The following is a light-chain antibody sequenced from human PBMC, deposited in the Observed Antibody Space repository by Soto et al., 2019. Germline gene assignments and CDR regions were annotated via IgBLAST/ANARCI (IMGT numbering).Light chain of an antibody. CDR2: GAS. J-gene: IGKJ3*01. CDR3: QQYDNWGT. Sequence: EIVLTQSPGTLSLSPGERATLSCRASQRVISAYLAWYQQKPGQAPRLLMYGASNRATGTPDRFSGSGSGTDFTLTISRLEPEDLAVYYCQQYDNWGTFVPGNKVDIK. CDR1: QRVISAY. V-gene: IGKV3-20*01.